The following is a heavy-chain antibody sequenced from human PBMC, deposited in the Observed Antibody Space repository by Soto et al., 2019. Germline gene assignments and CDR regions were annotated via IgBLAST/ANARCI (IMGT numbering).Heavy chain of an antibody. CDR2: ISYDVSNK. Sequence: PGGSLRLSCAASGFTFSSYAMHWVRQAPGKGLEWVAVISYDVSNKYYADSVKGRFTISRDNSKNTLYLQMNSLRAEDTAVYYCARDLDTSMVHRPPGCWAHGTLVTXS. CDR3: ARDLDTSMVHRPPGC. V-gene: IGHV3-30-3*01. D-gene: IGHD5-18*01. CDR1: GFTFSSYA. J-gene: IGHJ4*01.